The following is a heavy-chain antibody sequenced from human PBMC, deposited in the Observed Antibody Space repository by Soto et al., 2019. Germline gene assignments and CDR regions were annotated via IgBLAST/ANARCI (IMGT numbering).Heavy chain of an antibody. V-gene: IGHV1-46*03. CDR2: INPSGGST. Sequence: GASVKVCCKASGYTFTSYYMHWVRQAPGQGLEWMGIINPSGGSTSYAQKFQGRVTMTRDTSTSTVYMELSSLRSEDTAVYYCARVQQQADAFDIWGQGTMVTVSS. D-gene: IGHD6-13*01. CDR3: ARVQQQADAFDI. CDR1: GYTFTSYY. J-gene: IGHJ3*02.